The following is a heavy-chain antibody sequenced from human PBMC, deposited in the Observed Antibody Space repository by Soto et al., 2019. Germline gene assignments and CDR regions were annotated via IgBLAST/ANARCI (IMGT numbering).Heavy chain of an antibody. V-gene: IGHV3-23*01. CDR1: GFTFSSYA. CDR3: AKVSDVDTAMVRGYYYGMDV. D-gene: IGHD5-18*01. CDR2: ISGSGGST. J-gene: IGHJ6*02. Sequence: GGSLRLSCAASGFTFSSYAMSWVRQAPGKGLEWVSAISGSGGSTYYADSVKGRFTISRDNSKNTLYLQMNSLRAEDTAVYYCAKVSDVDTAMVRGYYYGMDVWGQGTTVTVSS.